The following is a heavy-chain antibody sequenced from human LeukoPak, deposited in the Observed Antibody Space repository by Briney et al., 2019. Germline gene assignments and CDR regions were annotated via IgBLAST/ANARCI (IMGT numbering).Heavy chain of an antibody. D-gene: IGHD1-20*01. V-gene: IGHV3-30-3*01. CDR1: GFTFSSYA. Sequence: PGRSLRLSCAASGFTFSSYAMHWVRQAPGKGLEWVAVISYDGSNKYYADSVKGRFTISRDNSKNTLYLQMNSLRAEDTAVYYCARDGYNWNGFDYWGQGTLVTVSS. CDR2: ISYDGSNK. CDR3: ARDGYNWNGFDY. J-gene: IGHJ4*02.